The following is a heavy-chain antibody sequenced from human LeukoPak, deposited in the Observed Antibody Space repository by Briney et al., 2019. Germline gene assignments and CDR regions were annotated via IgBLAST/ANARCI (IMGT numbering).Heavy chain of an antibody. CDR2: IYYSEST. J-gene: IGHJ4*02. CDR1: GGAISTYY. D-gene: IGHD6-19*01. CDR3: AREYTLYRSGWFLDY. V-gene: IGHV4-59*12. Sequence: SETLSLTCTVSGGAISTYYWTWIRQPPGKGLEWIGYIYYSESTYYNPSLKSRATISIDTSKNQFSLKLSSVTAADAAVYYCAREYTLYRSGWFLDYWGQGTVVTVSS.